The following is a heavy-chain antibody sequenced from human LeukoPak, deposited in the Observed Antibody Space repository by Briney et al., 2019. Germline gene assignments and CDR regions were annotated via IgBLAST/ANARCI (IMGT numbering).Heavy chain of an antibody. CDR1: GFTFSSYA. Sequence: GGSLRLSCAASGFTFSSYAMSWVRQAPGKGLERVSAISGSGGSTYYADSVRGRFTISRDNSKNTLYLQMNSLRAEDTAVYYCARVGVATTTAFDIWGQGTMVTVSS. CDR2: ISGSGGST. D-gene: IGHD5-12*01. V-gene: IGHV3-23*01. CDR3: ARVGVATTTAFDI. J-gene: IGHJ3*02.